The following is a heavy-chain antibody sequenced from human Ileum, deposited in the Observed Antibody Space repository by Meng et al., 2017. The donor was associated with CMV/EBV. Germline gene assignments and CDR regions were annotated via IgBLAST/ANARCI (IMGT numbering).Heavy chain of an antibody. Sequence: GGSLRLSCAASGFGFSTNTMNWVRQAPGKGLEWVSSISGSSTYIFYADSVKGRFPISRDNAENSLYLQMNSLRAEDTAIYYCAKVSLDDAIDVWGQGTMVTVSS. J-gene: IGHJ3*01. CDR2: ISGSSTYI. V-gene: IGHV3-21*06. CDR1: GFGFSTNT. CDR3: AKVSLDDAIDV. D-gene: IGHD1-1*01.